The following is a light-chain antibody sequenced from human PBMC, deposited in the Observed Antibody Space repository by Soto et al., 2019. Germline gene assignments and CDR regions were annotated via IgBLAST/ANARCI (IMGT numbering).Light chain of an antibody. CDR2: GAS. J-gene: IGKJ1*01. CDR3: QQRTNWTWT. Sequence: EIVLTQSPGTLSLSPGERATLSCRASQSVSSNLAWYQQKPGQAPRLLIYGASTRETGIPARFSGSGSGTEFTLTISSLEPEDFAVYYCQQRTNWTWTFGQGTQVDIK. CDR1: QSVSSN. V-gene: IGKV3-11*01.